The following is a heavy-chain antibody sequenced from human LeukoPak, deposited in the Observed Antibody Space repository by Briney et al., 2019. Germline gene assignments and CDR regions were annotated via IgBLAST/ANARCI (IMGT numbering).Heavy chain of an antibody. Sequence: GGSLGLSCAASGFTFGDYDMSWVRQAPGKGLEWVSGTNWSGGRTGYADSVKGRFTISRDNAKNSLYLQMNSLRAEDTALYYCAKDRDPYDYGSGSYYYGVFDYWGQGTLVTVSS. CDR2: TNWSGGRT. J-gene: IGHJ4*02. CDR3: AKDRDPYDYGSGSYYYGVFDY. CDR1: GFTFGDYD. V-gene: IGHV3-20*04. D-gene: IGHD3-10*01.